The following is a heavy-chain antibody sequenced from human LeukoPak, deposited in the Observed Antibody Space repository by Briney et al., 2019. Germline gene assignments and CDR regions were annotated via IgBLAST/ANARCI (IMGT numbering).Heavy chain of an antibody. CDR2: IYPGDSDT. Sequence: PGAALKISFKGSGSRFTSYWIGWVRQMPGKGLEWMGIIYPGDSDTRYSPSFQGQVTISADKSISTAYLQWSSLKASDTAMYYCARVERDLRFWEWFLFDYWGQGTLGTVS. CDR3: ARVERDLRFWEWFLFDY. V-gene: IGHV5-51*01. D-gene: IGHD3-3*01. CDR1: GSRFTSYW. J-gene: IGHJ4*02.